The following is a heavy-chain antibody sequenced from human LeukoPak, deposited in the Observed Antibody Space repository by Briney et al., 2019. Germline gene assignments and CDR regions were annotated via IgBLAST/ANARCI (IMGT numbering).Heavy chain of an antibody. CDR2: IKQAGSEK. V-gene: IGHV3-7*01. CDR1: GFIFSNYW. Sequence: PGGSLRLSCAASGFIFSNYWMNWVRQATGKGLEWVAHIKQAGSEKYYVDSVKGRFTLSSDNAKNALYLTMNRLRAEDTAVYYCARNILLGHLAQWGQGTLVTVSS. D-gene: IGHD2/OR15-2a*01. CDR3: ARNILLGHLAQ. J-gene: IGHJ4*02.